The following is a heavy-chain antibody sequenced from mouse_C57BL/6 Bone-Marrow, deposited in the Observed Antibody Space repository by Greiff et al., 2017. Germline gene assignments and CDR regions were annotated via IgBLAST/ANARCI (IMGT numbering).Heavy chain of an antibody. CDR2: ISSGGSYT. V-gene: IGHV5-6*01. D-gene: IGHD6-1*01. Sequence: EVHLVESGGDLVKPGGSLKLSCAASGFTFSSYGMSWVRQTPDKRLEWVATISSGGSYTYYPDSVKGRFTISRDNAKNTLYLQMSSLKSEDTAMYYCARIPLYWGQGTTLTVSS. J-gene: IGHJ2*01. CDR1: GFTFSSYG. CDR3: ARIPLY.